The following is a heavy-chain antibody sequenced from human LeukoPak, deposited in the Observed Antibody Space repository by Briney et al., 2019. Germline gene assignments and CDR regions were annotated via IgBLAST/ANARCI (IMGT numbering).Heavy chain of an antibody. Sequence: SETLSLTCTVSGGSISSYYWSWMRQPPGKGLEWIGYIYYSGSTNYNPSLKSRVTISEDTSKNQFSLKLSSVTTADTAVYYCARVGSSWHLFDYWGQGILVTVSS. D-gene: IGHD6-13*01. CDR1: GGSISSYY. CDR2: IYYSGST. CDR3: ARVGSSWHLFDY. J-gene: IGHJ4*02. V-gene: IGHV4-59*01.